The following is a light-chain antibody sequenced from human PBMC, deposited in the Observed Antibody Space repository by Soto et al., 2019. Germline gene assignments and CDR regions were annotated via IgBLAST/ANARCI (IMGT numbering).Light chain of an antibody. V-gene: IGLV2-14*03. Sequence: QSVLTQPASVSGSPGQSITISCTGTGSDIGAYNYVSWYQQHPGKAPKLIXXXXXXRTSGVXTRFPDSKSAYTASLTISGLQAEDEADYYCVSYTSSTTYVFGTGAKGTVL. CDR1: GSDIGAYNY. CDR3: VSYTSSTTYV. J-gene: IGLJ1*01. CDR2: XXX.